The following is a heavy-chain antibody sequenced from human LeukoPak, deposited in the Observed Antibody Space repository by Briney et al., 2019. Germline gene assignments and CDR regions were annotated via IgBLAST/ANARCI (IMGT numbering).Heavy chain of an antibody. CDR2: IKSNTNGGTT. D-gene: IGHD7-27*01. CDR1: GFSFSSAW. J-gene: IGHJ4*02. V-gene: IGHV3-15*07. CDR3: TTEYWGSNY. Sequence: GGSLRLPCAGSGFSFSSAWMNWVRQAPGKGLEWVGLIKSNTNGGTTAYAAPVKGRFTISRDDSKNTLYLQMDSLKTEDTGVYYCTTEYWGSNYWGQGTLVTVSS.